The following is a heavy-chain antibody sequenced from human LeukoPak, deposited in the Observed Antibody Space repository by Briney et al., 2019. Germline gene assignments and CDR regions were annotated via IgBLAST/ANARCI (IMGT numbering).Heavy chain of an antibody. J-gene: IGHJ1*01. Sequence: QPGGSLRLSCAASGFTFSSYGMHWVRQAPGKGLEWVAVISYDGSNKYYADSVKGRFTISRDNSKNTLYLQMNSLRAEDTAVYYCARVVGWHWGQGTLVTVSS. V-gene: IGHV3-30*03. CDR3: ARVVGWH. CDR2: ISYDGSNK. CDR1: GFTFSSYG. D-gene: IGHD3-10*01.